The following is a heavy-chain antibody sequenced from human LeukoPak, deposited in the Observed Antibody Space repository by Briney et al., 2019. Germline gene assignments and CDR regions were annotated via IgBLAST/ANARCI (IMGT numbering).Heavy chain of an antibody. J-gene: IGHJ4*02. CDR1: GGSISSGGYY. D-gene: IGHD6-6*01. Sequence: SETLSLTCTVSGGSISSGGYYWSWIRQPPGKGLEWIGYIYHSGSTYYNPSLKSRVTISVDRSKNQFSLKLSSVTAADTAVYYCARLSSHLDYWGQGTLVTVSS. CDR2: IYHSGST. V-gene: IGHV4-30-2*01. CDR3: ARLSSHLDY.